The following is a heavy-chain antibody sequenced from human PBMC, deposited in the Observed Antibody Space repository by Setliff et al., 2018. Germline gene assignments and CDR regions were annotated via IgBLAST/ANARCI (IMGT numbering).Heavy chain of an antibody. CDR2: IYYSGNT. CDR1: GGSIRNYY. D-gene: IGHD1-26*01. Sequence: PSETLSLTCTVSGGSIRNYYWSWIRQPPGKGLEWIGYIYYSGNTNYNPSLKSRVTISVDTSKNHFSLKVNSVTAADTALYYCARSPSSGAYWNPRPFYSDYWARGTLVTVSS. V-gene: IGHV4-59*08. J-gene: IGHJ4*02. CDR3: ARSPSSGAYWNPRPFYSDY.